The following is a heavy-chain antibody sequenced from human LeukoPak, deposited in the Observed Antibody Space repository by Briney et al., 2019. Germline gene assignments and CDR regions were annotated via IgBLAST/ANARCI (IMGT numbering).Heavy chain of an antibody. CDR3: ARGPTVFDF. Sequence: SETLSLTCTVSGGSISSYYWSWIRQPPGKGLDWIGYIYYSGTTNYNPSLKSRVTLSVDTSKNQFSLKLKSVTAADTAVYYCARGPTVFDFWGQGTLVTVSS. J-gene: IGHJ4*02. CDR2: IYYSGTT. CDR1: GGSISSYY. D-gene: IGHD1-26*01. V-gene: IGHV4-59*01.